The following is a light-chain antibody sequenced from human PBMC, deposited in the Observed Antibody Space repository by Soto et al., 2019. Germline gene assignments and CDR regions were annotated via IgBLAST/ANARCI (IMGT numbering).Light chain of an antibody. CDR3: QQYHNSPWYT. V-gene: IGKV3-20*01. J-gene: IGKJ2*01. CDR2: ATS. CDR1: QSVSSRD. Sequence: EIVLTQSPGTLSLSPGERATLSCRASQSVSSRDLAWYQQKPGQAPRLLIYATSSRAAGIPDWLSGSGSGTDFTLTISRLEPEDLAVYYCQQYHNSPWYTFGQGNKLQIK.